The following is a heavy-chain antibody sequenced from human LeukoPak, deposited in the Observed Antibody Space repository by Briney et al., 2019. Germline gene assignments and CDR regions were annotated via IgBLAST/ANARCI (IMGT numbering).Heavy chain of an antibody. V-gene: IGHV4-4*08. CDR3: ASAQQWLEQNWFDP. CDR2: LSKSGNT. CDR1: GGSISSYY. J-gene: IGHJ5*02. D-gene: IGHD6-19*01. Sequence: KPSETLSLTCTVSGGSISSYYWSWIRLPPGKGLEWIGYLSKSGNTNYSPSLKSRVTIFGDTSKNQFSLRLTSVTAADSAVYYCASAQQWLEQNWFDPWGQGTLVTVSS.